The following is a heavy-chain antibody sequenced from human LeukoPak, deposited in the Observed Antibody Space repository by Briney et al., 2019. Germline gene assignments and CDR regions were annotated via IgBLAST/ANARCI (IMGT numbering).Heavy chain of an antibody. J-gene: IGHJ4*02. Sequence: GASVKVSCKASGYTFTNYFLHWARQAPGQGLEWMGIINTRGGPTTYGQKFQGRVSMTFNTSTTTVYMELTNLTSKDTAVYFCAKDGYTNSRGRYFDYWGQGTLVTISS. CDR1: GYTFTNYF. D-gene: IGHD5-24*01. CDR3: AKDGYTNSRGRYFDY. V-gene: IGHV1-46*01. CDR2: INTRGGPT.